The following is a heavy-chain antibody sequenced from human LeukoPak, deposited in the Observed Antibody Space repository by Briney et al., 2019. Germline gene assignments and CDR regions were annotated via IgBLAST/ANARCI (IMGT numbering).Heavy chain of an antibody. CDR3: ASSEKVVAATPWYNWFDP. V-gene: IGHV1-69*13. J-gene: IGHJ5*02. CDR1: GGTFSSYA. Sequence: ASVKVSCKASGGTFSSYAISWVRQAPGQGLEWMGGIIPIFGTANYAQKFQGRVTITADESTSTAYMELSSLRSEDTAVYYCASSEKVVAATPWYNWFDPWGQGTLVTVSS. CDR2: IIPIFGTA. D-gene: IGHD2-15*01.